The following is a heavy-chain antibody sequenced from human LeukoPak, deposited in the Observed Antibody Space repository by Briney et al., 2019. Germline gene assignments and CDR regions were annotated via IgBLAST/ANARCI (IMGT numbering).Heavy chain of an antibody. Sequence: GSLRLSCAASGFTVSSNYMSWVRQAPGKGLEGVSVIYSGGSTYYADSVKGRFTISRDNSKNTLYLQMNSLRAEDTAVYYCARDIGSRTGVDYWGQGTLVTVSS. CDR3: ARDIGSRTGVDY. D-gene: IGHD3-10*01. CDR1: GFTVSSNY. CDR2: IYSGGST. V-gene: IGHV3-66*01. J-gene: IGHJ4*02.